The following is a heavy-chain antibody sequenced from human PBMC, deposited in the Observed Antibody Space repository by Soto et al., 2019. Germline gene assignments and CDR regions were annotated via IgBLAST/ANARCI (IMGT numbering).Heavy chain of an antibody. J-gene: IGHJ6*02. CDR2: IDRSGST. V-gene: IGHV4-30-2*01. D-gene: IGHD1-26*01. CDR1: GDSISSGGYS. Sequence: PSETLSLTCTVSGDSISSGGYSWSWIRQPPGKGLEWVGYIDRSGSTYYNPSLQSRVTISVDRSSNQFSLSLTSVTAADTAFYYCARDGAWRGFDVWGQGGTVTGSS. CDR3: ARDGAWRGFDV.